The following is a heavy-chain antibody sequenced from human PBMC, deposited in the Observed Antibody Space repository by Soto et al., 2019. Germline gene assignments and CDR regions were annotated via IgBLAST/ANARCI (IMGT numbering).Heavy chain of an antibody. CDR3: VRGYNSFDS. J-gene: IGHJ3*01. V-gene: IGHV3-72*01. Sequence: RLSCAASGFTFSDHYMDWVRQAPGKGLEWVARSRSKVRDYTTVYAASVKGRFTISRDNSENSLYLQMSSLKIEDSAVYYCVRGYNSFDSWGQGTMVTVSS. CDR2: SRSKVRDYTT. CDR1: GFTFSDHY. D-gene: IGHD5-12*01.